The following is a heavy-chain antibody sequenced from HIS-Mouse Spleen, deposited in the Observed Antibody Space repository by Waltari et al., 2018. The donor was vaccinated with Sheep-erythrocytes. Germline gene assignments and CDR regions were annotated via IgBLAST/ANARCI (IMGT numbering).Heavy chain of an antibody. Sequence: QLQLQESGPGLVKPSETLSLTFTVSGGSISSSSYYWGWIRQPPGKGLEWIWSIYYSGSTYYNPSLKSRVTISVDTSKNQFSLKLSSVTAADTAVYYCARDEGTYYDFWSGYPPSYYFDYWGQGTLVTVSS. V-gene: IGHV4-39*07. J-gene: IGHJ4*02. CDR1: GGSISSSSYY. CDR3: ARDEGTYYDFWSGYPPSYYFDY. D-gene: IGHD3-3*01. CDR2: IYYSGST.